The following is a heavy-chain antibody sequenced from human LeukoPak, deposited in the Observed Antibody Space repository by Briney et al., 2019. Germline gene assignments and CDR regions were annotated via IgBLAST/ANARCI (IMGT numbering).Heavy chain of an antibody. CDR3: ARRVGATNWFDP. CDR1: GYTFTSYA. D-gene: IGHD1-26*01. J-gene: IGHJ5*02. Sequence: ASVTVSCTASGYTFTSYAMHWVRQAPGQRLEWMGWINAGNGNTKYSQKFQGRVTITRVTSASTAYMELSSLRSEDTAVYYCARRVGATNWFDPWGQGTLVTVSS. V-gene: IGHV1-3*01. CDR2: INAGNGNT.